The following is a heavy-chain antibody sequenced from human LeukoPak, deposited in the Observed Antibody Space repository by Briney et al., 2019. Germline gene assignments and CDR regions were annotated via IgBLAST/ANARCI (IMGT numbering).Heavy chain of an antibody. J-gene: IGHJ4*02. V-gene: IGHV3-23*01. CDR1: GFTFGTSA. D-gene: IGHD5-12*01. CDR2: FGRSGSDT. CDR3: AKGSGYDTDFDY. Sequence: GGSLRLSCAASGFTFGTSAMSWVRQAPGKGPEWVSTFGRSGSDTYYSDSVKGRFTIFRDNSKNTLYLQMNSLRAEDTAVYYCAKGSGYDTDFDYWGQGTLVSVSS.